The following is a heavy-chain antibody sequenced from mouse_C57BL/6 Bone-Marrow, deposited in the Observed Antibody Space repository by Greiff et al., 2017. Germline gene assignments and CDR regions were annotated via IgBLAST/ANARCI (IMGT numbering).Heavy chain of an antibody. D-gene: IGHD4-1*01. CDR3: TRSKRGRWFAY. Sequence: EVQLQQSGTVLARPGASVKMSCKTSGYTFTSYWMHWVKQRPGQGLEWIGAIYPGNSDTSYNQKFTGKAKLTAVTSASTAYMELSSLTNEESAVYYGTRSKRGRWFAYWGQGTRVTVSA. CDR2: IYPGNSDT. V-gene: IGHV1-5*01. J-gene: IGHJ3*01. CDR1: GYTFTSYW.